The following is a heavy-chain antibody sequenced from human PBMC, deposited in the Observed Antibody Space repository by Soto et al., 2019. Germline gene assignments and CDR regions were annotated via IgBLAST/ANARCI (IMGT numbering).Heavy chain of an antibody. D-gene: IGHD7-27*01. CDR2: ISYDGTNK. CDR1: GFSFSISP. J-gene: IGHJ4*02. V-gene: IGHV3-30-3*01. Sequence: GGSLRLSCAASGFSFSISPMHWVRQAPGKGPEWVALISYDGTNKFYADSVKGRFTISRDNSKSTLYLQVDSLRPEDAAVYYCARDPKTSGGQHWAFNYFDYWGQGALVTVSS. CDR3: ARDPKTSGGQHWAFNYFDY.